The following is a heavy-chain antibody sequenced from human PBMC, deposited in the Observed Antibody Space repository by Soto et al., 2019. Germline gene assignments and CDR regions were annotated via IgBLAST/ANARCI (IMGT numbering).Heavy chain of an antibody. D-gene: IGHD6-13*01. J-gene: IGHJ6*02. CDR1: GCTFSSYD. CDR2: ISYDGSNK. CDR3: ARDLAAGTPYYYYYGMDV. V-gene: IGHV3-30-3*01. Sequence: GGSLRLSCAASGCTFSSYDMHWVRQAPGKGLEWVAVISYDGSNKYYADSVKGRFTISRDNTKNTLYLQMNSLRAEDTAVYYWARDLAAGTPYYYYYGMDVWGQGTTVTVSS.